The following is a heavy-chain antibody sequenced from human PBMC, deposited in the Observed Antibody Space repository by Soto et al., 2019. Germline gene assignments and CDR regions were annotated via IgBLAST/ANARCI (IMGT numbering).Heavy chain of an antibody. J-gene: IGHJ2*01. CDR2: IYYSGST. CDR1: GGSISSGGYY. Sequence: QVQLQESGPGLVKPSQTLSLTCTVSGGSISSGGYYWSWIRQHPGKGLEWIGYIYYSGSTYYNPSRKSRVTISVDTSKNQFSLKLSSVTAADTAVYYCATHPEYSSGFSTPPNWYFDLWGRGTLVTVSS. CDR3: ATHPEYSSGFSTPPNWYFDL. V-gene: IGHV4-31*03. D-gene: IGHD6-19*01.